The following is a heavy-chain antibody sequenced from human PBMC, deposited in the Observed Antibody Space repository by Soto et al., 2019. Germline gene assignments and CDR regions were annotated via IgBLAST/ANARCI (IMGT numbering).Heavy chain of an antibody. V-gene: IGHV1-18*01. CDR1: GYTFTSYG. D-gene: IGHD3-10*01. Sequence: ASVKVSCKASGYTFTSYGISWVRQAPGQGLEWMGWISAYNGNTNYAQKLQGRVTMTTDTSTSTAYMELRSLRSDDTAVYYCASGGDYYGSGSYSGWGQGTLVTVSS. CDR2: ISAYNGNT. CDR3: ASGGDYYGSGSYSG. J-gene: IGHJ4*02.